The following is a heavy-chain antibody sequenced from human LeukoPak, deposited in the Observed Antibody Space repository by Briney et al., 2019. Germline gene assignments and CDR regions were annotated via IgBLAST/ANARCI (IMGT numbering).Heavy chain of an antibody. CDR3: ARGGVVITTQYYFAY. V-gene: IGHV4-34*01. CDR2: INHSGST. Sequence: SETLSLTCAVCGGSFSGYYWSWIRQPPGKGLEWIGEINHSGSTNYNPSLKSRVTISVDTSKNQFSLKLSSVTAADTAVYYCARGGVVITTQYYFAYWGQGTLVTVSS. J-gene: IGHJ4*02. CDR1: GGSFSGYY. D-gene: IGHD3-22*01.